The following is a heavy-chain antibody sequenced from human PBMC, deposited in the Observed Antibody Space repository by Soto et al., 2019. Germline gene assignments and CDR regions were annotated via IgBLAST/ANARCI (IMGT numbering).Heavy chain of an antibody. Sequence: SVKVSCKASGGTFSSYAISWLRQAPGQGLEWMGGIIPIFGTANYAQKFQGRVTITADESTSTAYMELSSLRSEDTAVYYCARDAIVGATHNWFDPWGQGTLVTVSS. J-gene: IGHJ5*02. V-gene: IGHV1-69*13. CDR2: IIPIFGTA. CDR1: GGTFSSYA. CDR3: ARDAIVGATHNWFDP. D-gene: IGHD1-26*01.